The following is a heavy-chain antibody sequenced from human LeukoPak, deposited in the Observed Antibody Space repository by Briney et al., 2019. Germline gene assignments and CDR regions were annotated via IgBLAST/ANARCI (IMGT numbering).Heavy chain of an antibody. CDR3: VNPDVYYDSSGYDAFDI. Sequence: GGSLRLSCAAPGFTFRSYGMHWVRQAPGKGLEWVAFISYDGSNKYYADSVKGRFTISRDNSKNTLYLQMNSLRAEDTAVYYCVNPDVYYDSSGYDAFDIWGQGTMVTVSS. D-gene: IGHD3-22*01. CDR2: ISYDGSNK. CDR1: GFTFRSYG. V-gene: IGHV3-30*18. J-gene: IGHJ3*02.